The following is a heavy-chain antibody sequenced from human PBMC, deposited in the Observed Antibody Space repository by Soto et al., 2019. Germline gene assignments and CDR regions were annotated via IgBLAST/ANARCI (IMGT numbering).Heavy chain of an antibody. V-gene: IGHV1-3*01. CDR1: GYTFTSYA. D-gene: IGHD6-19*01. Sequence: GASVKVSCKASGYTFTSYAMHWVRQAPGQRLEWMGWINAGNGNTKYSQKFQGRVTITRDTSASTAYMELSSLRSEDTAVYYCARTFIAVAGPATFDYWGQGTLVTVSS. CDR3: ARTFIAVAGPATFDY. J-gene: IGHJ4*02. CDR2: INAGNGNT.